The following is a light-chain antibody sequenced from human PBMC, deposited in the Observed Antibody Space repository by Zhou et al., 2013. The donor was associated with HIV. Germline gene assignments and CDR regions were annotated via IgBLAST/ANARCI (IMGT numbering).Light chain of an antibody. CDR2: DAS. CDR1: QSISSY. V-gene: IGKV1-33*01. J-gene: IGKJ4*01. CDR3: QQYDNLPLT. Sequence: DIQMTQSPSSLSASVGDRVTITCRASQSISSYLNWYHQKPGKAPKLLIYDASNLETGVPSRFSGSGSGTDFTFTISSLQPEDIATYYCQQYDNLPLTFGGGTKVEIK.